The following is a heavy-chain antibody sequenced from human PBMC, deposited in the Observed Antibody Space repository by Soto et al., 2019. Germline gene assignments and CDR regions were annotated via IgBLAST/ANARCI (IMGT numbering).Heavy chain of an antibody. V-gene: IGHV3-74*01. CDR2: INADGSRT. J-gene: IGHJ6*03. CDR1: GFTFSSYW. CDR3: ARPVLPLSHYYYMDV. Sequence: GGSLRLSCAATGFTFSSYWMHWVRQGPGQGLVWVSRINADGSRTDYADSVKGRFTISRDNAKNTLYLQMNSLRVEDTAVYFCARPVLPLSHYYYMDVWGKGTTVTVSS. D-gene: IGHD6-19*01.